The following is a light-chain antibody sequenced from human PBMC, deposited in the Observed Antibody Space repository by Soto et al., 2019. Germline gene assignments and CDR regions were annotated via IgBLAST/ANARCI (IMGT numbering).Light chain of an antibody. J-gene: IGKJ2*01. CDR3: QQYNNWLYT. CDR2: GAS. CDR1: QSVSSS. V-gene: IGKV3-15*01. Sequence: EIVMTQSPATLSVSPGERATLSCRASQSVSSSLAWYQQKPGQAPRLLFYGASTRATGVPARFSGSGSGTEFTLPISSLQSEDLAVYYCQQYNNWLYTFGQGTKLEIK.